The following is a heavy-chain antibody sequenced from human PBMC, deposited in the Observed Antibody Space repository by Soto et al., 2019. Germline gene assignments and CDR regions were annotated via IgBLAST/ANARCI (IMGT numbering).Heavy chain of an antibody. CDR3: ASRGNIYYYYGMDV. J-gene: IGHJ6*02. CDR1: GGTFSSYA. D-gene: IGHD3-10*01. CDR2: IIPIFGTA. V-gene: IGHV1-69*06. Sequence: SVKVSCKASGGTFSSYAISWVRQAPGQGLEWMGGIIPIFGTANYAQKFQGRVTITADKSTSTAYMELSSLRSEDTAVYYCASRGNIYYYYGMDVWGQGTTVTVSS.